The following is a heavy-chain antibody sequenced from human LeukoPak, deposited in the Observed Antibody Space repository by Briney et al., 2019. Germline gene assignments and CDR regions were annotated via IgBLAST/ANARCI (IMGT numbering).Heavy chain of an antibody. Sequence: GASVKVSCKASGGTFSSYAISWVRQAPGQGLEWMGGIIPIFGTANYAQKFQGRVTITADESTSTAYMELRSLRSDDTAVYYCARDSRYLYGDYLGNWFDPWGQGTLVIVSS. CDR2: IIPIFGTA. CDR1: GGTFSSYA. V-gene: IGHV1-69*13. J-gene: IGHJ5*02. CDR3: ARDSRYLYGDYLGNWFDP. D-gene: IGHD4-17*01.